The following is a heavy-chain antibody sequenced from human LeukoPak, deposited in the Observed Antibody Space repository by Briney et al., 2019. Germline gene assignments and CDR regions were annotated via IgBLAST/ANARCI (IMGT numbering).Heavy chain of an antibody. J-gene: IGHJ4*02. D-gene: IGHD1-26*01. CDR2: IYSRGST. CDR1: GGSISSSNYY. Sequence: SETLFLTCIVSGGSISSSNYYWGWIRQSPGKGLEWIGSIYSRGSTYYNPSLKSRVIVSSDMSKNQFSLMLNSVTAADTAVYYCARASSGSYPIFDYWGQGTLVTVSS. V-gene: IGHV4-39*07. CDR3: ARASSGSYPIFDY.